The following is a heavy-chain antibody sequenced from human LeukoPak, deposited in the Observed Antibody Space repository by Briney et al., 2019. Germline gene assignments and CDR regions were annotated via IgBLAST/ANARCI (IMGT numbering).Heavy chain of an antibody. V-gene: IGHV3-74*01. CDR3: ARVSRGYSNYYYYYGMDV. J-gene: IGHJ6*02. Sequence: PGGSLRLSCAASGFTFSVYWIHWVRQAPGKGLVWVSRINTDGSSTTYADSVKGRFTISRDDAKNTLYLQMNSLRAEDTAVYYCARVSRGYSNYYYYYGMDVWGQGTTVTVSS. D-gene: IGHD5-18*01. CDR1: GFTFSVYW. CDR2: INTDGSST.